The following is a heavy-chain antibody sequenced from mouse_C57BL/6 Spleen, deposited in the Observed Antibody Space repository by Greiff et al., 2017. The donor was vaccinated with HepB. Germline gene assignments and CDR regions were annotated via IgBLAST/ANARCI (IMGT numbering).Heavy chain of an antibody. Sequence: EVQRVESGGGLVQPGGSLKLSCAASGFTFSDYGMAWVRQAPRKGPEWVAFISNLAYSIYYADTVTGRFTISRENAKNTLYLEMSSLRSEDTAMYYCARRDWEGLFAYWGQGTLVTVSA. CDR2: ISNLAYSI. J-gene: IGHJ3*01. D-gene: IGHD4-1*01. CDR1: GFTFSDYG. CDR3: ARRDWEGLFAY. V-gene: IGHV5-15*04.